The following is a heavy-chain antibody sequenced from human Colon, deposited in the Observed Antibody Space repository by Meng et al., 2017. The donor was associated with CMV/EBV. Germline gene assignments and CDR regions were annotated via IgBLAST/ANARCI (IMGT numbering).Heavy chain of an antibody. V-gene: IGHV3-74*01. J-gene: IGHJ4*02. D-gene: IGHD3-9*01. CDR2: IKNDGSTT. CDR1: GFIFSNYW. Sequence: VPRVEAGGGVVQPGGSLTLSCEVSGFIFSNYWMHWVRQAPGKGLVWISRIKNDGSTTGYADSVKGRFTISRDNAKNTLYLQMNSLRAEDTAMYYCARDIFWGQSDYWGQGTLVTVSS. CDR3: ARDIFWGQSDY.